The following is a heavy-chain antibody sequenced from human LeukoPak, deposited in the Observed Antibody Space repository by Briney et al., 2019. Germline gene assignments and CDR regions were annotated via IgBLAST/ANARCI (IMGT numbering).Heavy chain of an antibody. CDR3: ASEYSSGWAVPGY. Sequence: GGSLRLSCAASGFTLSSYSINWVRQAPGKGLEWVSSISSSSSYIYYADSVKGRFTISRDNAKNSLYLQMNSLRAEDTAVYYCASEYSSGWAVPGYWGQGTLVTVSS. CDR2: ISSSSSYI. V-gene: IGHV3-21*01. CDR1: GFTLSSYS. J-gene: IGHJ4*02. D-gene: IGHD6-19*01.